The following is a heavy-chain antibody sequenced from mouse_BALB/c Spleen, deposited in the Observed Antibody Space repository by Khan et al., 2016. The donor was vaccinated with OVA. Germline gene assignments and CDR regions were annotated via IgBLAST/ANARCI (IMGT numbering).Heavy chain of an antibody. Sequence: QVQLQQSGAELARPGASVKMSCKASGYTFTSYTMHWVKQRPGQGLEWIGYIIPSSDYTNYNQKFKDKATLTADKSSSTAYMQLSRLTSEDSAVYYCARSGAYYGSRAWFAYWGQGTLVTVSA. CDR2: IIPSSDYT. J-gene: IGHJ3*01. D-gene: IGHD1-1*01. CDR1: GYTFTSYT. V-gene: IGHV1-4*01. CDR3: ARSGAYYGSRAWFAY.